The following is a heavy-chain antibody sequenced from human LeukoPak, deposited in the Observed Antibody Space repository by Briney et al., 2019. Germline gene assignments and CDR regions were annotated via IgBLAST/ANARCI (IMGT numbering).Heavy chain of an antibody. CDR2: IYYSGST. CDR3: ARHLPYSSRYYYYYYMDV. Sequence: ASGTLSLTCTVSGGSISSYYWSWLRQPPGKGLEWIGSIYYSGSTYYNPSLKSRVTISVDTSKNQFSLKLSSVTAADTAVYYCARHLPYSSRYYYYYYMDVWGKGTTVTISS. D-gene: IGHD6-13*01. V-gene: IGHV4-39*01. J-gene: IGHJ6*03. CDR1: GGSISSYY.